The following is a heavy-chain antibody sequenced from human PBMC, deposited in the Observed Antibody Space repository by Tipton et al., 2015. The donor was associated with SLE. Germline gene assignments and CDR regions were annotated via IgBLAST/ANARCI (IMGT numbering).Heavy chain of an antibody. D-gene: IGHD2-21*01. CDR1: GLTVSGYA. CDR2: ISDDGRSK. Sequence: QLVQSGGGVVQPGRSLRLSCAASGLTVSGYAMHWVRQAPGKGLEWVAVISDDGRSKDYADSVKGRFTISRHNSKNTLYLQMNSLRAEDTAVYYCARGNWHRAAFDIWGQGTMVTVSS. J-gene: IGHJ3*02. V-gene: IGHV3-30*03. CDR3: ARGNWHRAAFDI.